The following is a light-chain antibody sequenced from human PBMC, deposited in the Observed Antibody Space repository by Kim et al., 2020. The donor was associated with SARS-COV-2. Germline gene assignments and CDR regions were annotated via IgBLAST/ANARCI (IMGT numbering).Light chain of an antibody. Sequence: QSVLTQPPSVSGAPGQRVTISCTGSSSNIGAGYDVHWYQQLRGTAPKLLIYGNSNRPSGVPDRFSGSKSGTSAYLAITGLQAEDEADYYCQSYDSSLSVWVFGGGTQLTVL. V-gene: IGLV1-40*01. CDR1: SSNIGAGYD. CDR2: GNS. J-gene: IGLJ3*02. CDR3: QSYDSSLSVWV.